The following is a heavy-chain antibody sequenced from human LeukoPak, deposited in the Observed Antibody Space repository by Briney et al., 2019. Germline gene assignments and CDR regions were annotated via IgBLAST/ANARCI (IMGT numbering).Heavy chain of an antibody. CDR3: ASTGGGSLTDY. CDR1: GFTFSSYS. D-gene: IGHD1-26*01. CDR2: ISSSSSYI. V-gene: IGHV3-21*01. Sequence: GGSLSLSFAASGFTFSSYSMNWVRQAPGKGLEWVSSISSSSSYIYYADSVKGRFTISRDNAKNSLYLQMNSLRAEDTAVYYCASTGGGSLTDYWGQGTLVTVSS. J-gene: IGHJ4*02.